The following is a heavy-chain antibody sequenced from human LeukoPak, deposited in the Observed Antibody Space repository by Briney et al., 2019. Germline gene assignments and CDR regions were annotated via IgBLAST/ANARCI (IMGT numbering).Heavy chain of an antibody. V-gene: IGHV3-48*01. CDR3: ARDPGYSYAMDS. J-gene: IGHJ4*02. CDR1: GFTFSSYS. D-gene: IGHD5-18*01. CDR2: ISHGSSRI. Sequence: GGSLRLSCAASGFTFSSYSMNWVRQALGKGLEWISYISHGSSRIFYADFVEGRFTVSRDDAKNALYLQMNSLRVEDTAVYYCARDPGYSYAMDSWGQGTLVIVSS.